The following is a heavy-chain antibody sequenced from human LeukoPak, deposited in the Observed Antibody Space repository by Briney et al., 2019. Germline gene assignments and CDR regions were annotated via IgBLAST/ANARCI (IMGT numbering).Heavy chain of an antibody. Sequence: LSLTCTVSGGSINGYYWSWIRQPPGKGLEWLSYISDSGTTIHDADSVKGRFTISRDNVKNSLYLQMNSLRAEDTAVYFCARDRLQLHAGFDYWGQGTVVTVSS. J-gene: IGHJ4*02. CDR2: ISDSGTTI. CDR1: GGSINGYY. CDR3: ARDRLQLHAGFDY. D-gene: IGHD5-24*01. V-gene: IGHV3-11*01.